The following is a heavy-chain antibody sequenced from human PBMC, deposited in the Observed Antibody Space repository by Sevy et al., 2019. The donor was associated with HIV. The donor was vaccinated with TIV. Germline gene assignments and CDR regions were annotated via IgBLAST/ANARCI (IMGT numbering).Heavy chain of an antibody. V-gene: IGHV4-30-4*02. D-gene: IGHD3-10*01. Sequence: SETLSLTCTVSGGSISSGDYYWSWIRQPPGKGLEWIGYIYYSGSTYYNPSLKSRVTISVDTSKNQFSLKLGFVTAADTAVYYCASYYYGSGPSWFDPWGQGTLVTVSS. CDR1: GGSISSGDYY. CDR2: IYYSGST. CDR3: ASYYYGSGPSWFDP. J-gene: IGHJ5*02.